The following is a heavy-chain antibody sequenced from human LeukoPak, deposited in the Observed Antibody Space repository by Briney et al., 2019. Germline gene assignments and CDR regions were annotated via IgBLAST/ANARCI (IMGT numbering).Heavy chain of an antibody. V-gene: IGHV4-59*12. J-gene: IGHJ5*02. CDR2: IYYTGST. D-gene: IGHD2-15*01. CDR1: GGSISTYY. Sequence: SETLSLTCTISGGSISTYYWSWFRQPPGKGLEWIGYIYYTGSTNYNPSLKSRVTISVDTSKNQFSLKLSSVTAADTAVYYCARGDIVVVVAGFDPWGQGTLVTVSS. CDR3: ARGDIVVVVAGFDP.